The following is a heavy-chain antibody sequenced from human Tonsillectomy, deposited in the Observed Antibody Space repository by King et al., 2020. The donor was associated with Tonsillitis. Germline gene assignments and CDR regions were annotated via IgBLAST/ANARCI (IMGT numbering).Heavy chain of an antibody. D-gene: IGHD3-3*01. J-gene: IGHJ4*02. CDR3: ARSDFWSGYYNF. CDR1: GGSISGYY. V-gene: IGHV4-4*07. Sequence: QLQESGPGLVKPSEALSLTCTVSGGSISGYYWSWIRQPAGKGLEWIGRIYTSRSTNYNPSLKSRVTMSVDTSKNKFSLKLSSVTAADTAVYYCARSDFWSGYYNFWGQGTLVTVSS. CDR2: IYTSRST.